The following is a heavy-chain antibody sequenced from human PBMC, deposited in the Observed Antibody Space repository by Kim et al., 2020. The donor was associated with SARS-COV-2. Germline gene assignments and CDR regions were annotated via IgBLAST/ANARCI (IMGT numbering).Heavy chain of an antibody. J-gene: IGHJ4*02. CDR3: ARQGITMIVVDF. V-gene: IGHV1-18*01. D-gene: IGHD3-22*01. Sequence: NYAQKLQGRVTMTTDTSTSTAYMELRSLRSDDTAVYYCARQGITMIVVDFWGQGTLVTVSS.